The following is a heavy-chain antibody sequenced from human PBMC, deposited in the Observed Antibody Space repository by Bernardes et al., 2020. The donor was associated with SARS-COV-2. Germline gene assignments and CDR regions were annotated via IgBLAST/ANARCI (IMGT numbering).Heavy chain of an antibody. J-gene: IGHJ5*02. D-gene: IGHD6-19*01. V-gene: IGHV3-7*03. CDR2: IKQDGSEK. Sequence: GGSLRLSRAASGFTFSSYWMSWVRQAPGKGLEWVANIKQDGSEKYYVDSVKGRFTISRDNSKNTLYLQMNSLRAEDTAVYYCAKGQQWLVLSWFDPWGQGTLVTVSS. CDR3: AKGQQWLVLSWFDP. CDR1: GFTFSSYW.